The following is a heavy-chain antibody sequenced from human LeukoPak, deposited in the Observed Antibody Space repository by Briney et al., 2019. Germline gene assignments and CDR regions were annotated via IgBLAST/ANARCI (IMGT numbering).Heavy chain of an antibody. CDR2: ISAYNGNT. J-gene: IGHJ5*02. Sequence: ASVKVSCKASGYTFTSYGISWVRQAPGQGLEWMGWISAYNGNTNYAQKFQGRVTMTRDTSISTAYMELSRLRSDDTAVYYCARGHIVVVPAALSDWFDPWGQGTLVTVSS. D-gene: IGHD2-2*01. CDR3: ARGHIVVVPAALSDWFDP. CDR1: GYTFTSYG. V-gene: IGHV1-18*01.